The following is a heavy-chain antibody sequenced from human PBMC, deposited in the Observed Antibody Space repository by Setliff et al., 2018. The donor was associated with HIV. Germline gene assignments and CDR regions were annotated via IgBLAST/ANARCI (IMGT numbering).Heavy chain of an antibody. CDR3: ARDKLYYNLYDGSPVYGMDV. Sequence: LRLSCAASGFTFRNYKVNWVRQAPGRGLEWVSSISIGSGGAIDYADSVQGRFTISRDNSKNSLYLQMNGLRVEDTGVYYCARDKLYYNLYDGSPVYGMDVWGQGTTVTVS. D-gene: IGHD3-3*01. V-gene: IGHV3-21*01. CDR2: ISIGSGGAI. CDR1: GFTFRNYK. J-gene: IGHJ6*02.